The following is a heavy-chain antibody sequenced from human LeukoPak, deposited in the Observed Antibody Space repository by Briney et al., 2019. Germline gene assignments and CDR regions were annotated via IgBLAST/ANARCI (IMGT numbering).Heavy chain of an antibody. CDR2: ISSSSSYI. CDR1: GFTFSSYS. CDR3: ALCNETRDWFDP. J-gene: IGHJ5*02. V-gene: IGHV3-21*01. Sequence: GGSLRLSRAASGFTFSSYSMNWVRQAPGKGLEWVSSISSSSSYIYYADSVKGRFTISRDNAKNSLYLQMNSLRAEDTAVYYCALCNETRDWFDPWGQGTLVTVSS.